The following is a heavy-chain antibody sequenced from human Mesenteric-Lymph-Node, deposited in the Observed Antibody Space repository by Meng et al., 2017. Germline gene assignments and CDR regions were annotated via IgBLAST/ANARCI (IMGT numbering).Heavy chain of an antibody. CDR2: ISYDGNKK. CDR3: ARDNDYANYSLDY. D-gene: IGHD4-11*01. V-gene: IGHV3-30-3*01. Sequence: QVQLGESGGGVVQPGRSLRLSCVASGFTFSYYAMHWVRQAPGKGLEWVAVISYDGNKKYYAESMKGRFTVSRDDSKNTLYLQMNSLRGEDTAVYYCARDNDYANYSLDYWGQGTLVTVSS. J-gene: IGHJ4*02. CDR1: GFTFSYYA.